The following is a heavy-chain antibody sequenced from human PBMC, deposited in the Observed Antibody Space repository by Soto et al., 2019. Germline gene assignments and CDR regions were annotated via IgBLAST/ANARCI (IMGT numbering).Heavy chain of an antibody. Sequence: GWSLRLSCAASGFTFDDYAMHWVRQAPGKGLEWVSCISWNSGSIGYADSVKGRFTISRDNAKNSLYLQMNSLRAEGTALYYCAKRYDIVTGWPFDISGQGTMVTVS. D-gene: IGHD3-9*01. V-gene: IGHV3-9*01. J-gene: IGHJ3*02. CDR1: GFTFDDYA. CDR3: AKRYDIVTGWPFDI. CDR2: ISWNSGSI.